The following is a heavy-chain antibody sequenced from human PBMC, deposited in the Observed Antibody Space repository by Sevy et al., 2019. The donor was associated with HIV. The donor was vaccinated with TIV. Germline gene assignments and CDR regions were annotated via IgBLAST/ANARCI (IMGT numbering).Heavy chain of an antibody. CDR2: ISGHGGST. J-gene: IGHJ4*02. D-gene: IGHD3-3*01. Sequence: GGSLRLSCVASGFIFNSYTMNWVRQAPGKGLEWVSSISGHGGSTYYTDSVKGRFTISRDNFRNTLELEMNSLRAEDTAVYYCAGGFWSGFDYWGQGALVTVSS. CDR1: GFIFNSYT. CDR3: AGGFWSGFDY. V-gene: IGHV3-23*01.